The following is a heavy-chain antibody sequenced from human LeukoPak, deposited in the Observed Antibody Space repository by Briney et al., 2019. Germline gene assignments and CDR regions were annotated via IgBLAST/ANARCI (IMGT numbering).Heavy chain of an antibody. J-gene: IGHJ4*02. CDR1: GGSISSGSYY. Sequence: SETLSLTCTVSGGSISSGSYYWSWIRQPAGKGLEWIGRIYTSGSTNYNPSLKSRVTISVDTSKNQFSLKLSSVTAADTAVYYCARLYPGEKTYNFDYWGQGTLVTVSS. V-gene: IGHV4-61*02. CDR2: IYTSGST. CDR3: ARLYPGEKTYNFDY. D-gene: IGHD3-16*01.